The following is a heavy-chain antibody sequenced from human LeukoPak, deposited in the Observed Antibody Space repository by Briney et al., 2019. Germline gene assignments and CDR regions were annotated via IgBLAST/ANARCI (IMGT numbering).Heavy chain of an antibody. D-gene: IGHD2-8*01. V-gene: IGHV3-30*03. Sequence: GGSLRLSCEGSGFPFNKYHMNWVRQAPGKGLVWVALISYDGSDKYSADSVKGRFTISRDNSKNTLYLQMSSLRAEDTAVYYCARDCTNGVCYRTLDYWGQGTLVTVSS. CDR2: ISYDGSDK. CDR3: ARDCTNGVCYRTLDY. J-gene: IGHJ4*02. CDR1: GFPFNKYH.